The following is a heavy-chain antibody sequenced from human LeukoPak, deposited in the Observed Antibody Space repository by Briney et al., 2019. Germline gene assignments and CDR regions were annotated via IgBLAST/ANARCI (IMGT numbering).Heavy chain of an antibody. CDR1: GFTFSSYA. CDR2: ISGSGGST. Sequence: GGSLRLSCAASGFTFSSYAMSWVRPAPGKGLEWVSAISGSGGSTYYADSVKGRFTIARDNSKNTLYLQMNSLRAEDTAVYYCANAGVTTVLYYYYYMDVWGKRTTVTVSS. J-gene: IGHJ6*03. CDR3: ANAGVTTVLYYYYYMDV. V-gene: IGHV3-23*01. D-gene: IGHD4-17*01.